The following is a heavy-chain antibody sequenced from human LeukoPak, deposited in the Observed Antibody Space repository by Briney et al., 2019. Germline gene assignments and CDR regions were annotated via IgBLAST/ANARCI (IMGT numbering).Heavy chain of an antibody. CDR3: ARGGGYASPIGY. D-gene: IGHD5-12*01. CDR2: IYHSGST. Sequence: SETLSLTCTLSGGSISTYYWSWIGQPPGKGLEWIGYIYHSGSTNYNPSLKIRVTISVDTSKNQFSLKLSSVTAADTAVYYCARGGGYASPIGYWGQGALVTVSS. J-gene: IGHJ4*02. V-gene: IGHV4-59*01. CDR1: GGSISTYY.